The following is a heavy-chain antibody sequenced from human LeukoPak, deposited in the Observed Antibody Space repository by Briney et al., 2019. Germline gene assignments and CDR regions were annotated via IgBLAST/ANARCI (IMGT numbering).Heavy chain of an antibody. CDR3: ARDMVDYYDSSGYAHFDY. D-gene: IGHD3-22*01. Sequence: ASVKVSCKASGYTFTSYGISWVRQAPGQGLEWMGWISAYNGNTNYAQKLQGRVTMTTDTSTSTAYMELRSLRSDDTAVYYCARDMVDYYDSSGYAHFDYWGQGTLVSVSS. CDR1: GYTFTSYG. V-gene: IGHV1-18*01. J-gene: IGHJ4*02. CDR2: ISAYNGNT.